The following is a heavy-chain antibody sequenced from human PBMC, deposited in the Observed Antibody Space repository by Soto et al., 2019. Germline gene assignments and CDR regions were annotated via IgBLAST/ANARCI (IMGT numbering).Heavy chain of an antibody. J-gene: IGHJ4*02. CDR1: GFTFSSYW. D-gene: IGHD3-22*01. Sequence: GGSLRLSCAASGFTFSSYWMHWVRQAPGKGLVWVSRINSDGSSTSYADSVKGRFTISRDNAKNTLYLQMNSLRAEDTAVYYCVQGVSSGYYGDLDYWGQGTLVTVSS. CDR3: VQGVSSGYYGDLDY. V-gene: IGHV3-74*01. CDR2: INSDGSST.